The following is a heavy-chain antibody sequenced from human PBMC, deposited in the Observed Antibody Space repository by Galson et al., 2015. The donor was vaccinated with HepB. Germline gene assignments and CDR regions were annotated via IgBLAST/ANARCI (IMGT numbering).Heavy chain of an antibody. J-gene: IGHJ3*01. V-gene: IGHV3-30-3*01. CDR3: ARESLVVVVTTTAGAFDV. Sequence: SLRLSCAASGFTFSSYAMHWVRQAPGKGLEWVAVISYDGSNKYYTDSVKGRFTISRDNSKNTLYLQMNSLRAEDTAVYYCARESLVVVVTTTAGAFDVWGQGTMVTVSS. CDR1: GFTFSSYA. CDR2: ISYDGSNK. D-gene: IGHD2-15*01.